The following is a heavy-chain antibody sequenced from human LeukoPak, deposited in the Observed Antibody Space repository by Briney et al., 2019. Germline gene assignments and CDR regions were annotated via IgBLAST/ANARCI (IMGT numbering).Heavy chain of an antibody. CDR3: ARLSGSYYIFDY. V-gene: IGHV1-46*01. Sequence: ASVKVSCKASGYTFTSYYIHWVRQAPGQGLEWMGIINPSGGTTGYAQKFQGRVTMTRDTSTSTVYMELSSLRSDDTAVYYCARLSGSYYIFDYWGQGTLVTVSS. CDR2: INPSGGTT. D-gene: IGHD1-26*01. CDR1: GYTFTSYY. J-gene: IGHJ4*02.